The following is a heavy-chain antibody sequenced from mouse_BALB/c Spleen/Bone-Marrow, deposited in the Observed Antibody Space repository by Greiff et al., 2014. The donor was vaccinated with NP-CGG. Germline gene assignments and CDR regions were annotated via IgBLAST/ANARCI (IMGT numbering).Heavy chain of an antibody. CDR2: IWTGGGT. CDR1: GFSLTSYD. J-gene: IGHJ2*01. CDR3: VRGVYFDY. Sequence: VKLVESGPGLVAPSQSLSITCTVSGFSLTSYDISWIRQPPGKGLEWLGVIWTGGGTNYNSAFMSRLSISKDNSKGQVFLKMNSLQTDDTAIYYCVRGVYFDYWGQGTTLAVSS. V-gene: IGHV2-9-2*01.